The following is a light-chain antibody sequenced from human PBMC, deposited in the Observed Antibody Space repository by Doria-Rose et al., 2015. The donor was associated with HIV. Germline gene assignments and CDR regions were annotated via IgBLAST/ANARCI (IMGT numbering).Light chain of an antibody. J-gene: IGKJ3*01. V-gene: IGKV4-1*01. CDR1: RSLLYTSKNY. CDR2: WAS. Sequence: DIRLTQSPESLGMSLGERATLNCKSNRSLLYTSKNYLAWHQQKPGQPPKLLIYWASTRQSVVPARFSGSGSGTGFTLTISSLEAEDVAVYYCQQYYDTPSFAPGTTVDIK. CDR3: QQYYDTPS.